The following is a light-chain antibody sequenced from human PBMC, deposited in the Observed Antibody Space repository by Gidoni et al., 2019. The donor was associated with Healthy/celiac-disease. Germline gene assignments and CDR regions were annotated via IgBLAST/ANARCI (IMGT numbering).Light chain of an antibody. V-gene: IGKV3-20*01. CDR1: QSVSSSY. Sequence: ELVLTQSPGTLSLSPGERATLSCRASQSVSSSYLAWYQQKPGQAPRLLSYGASSRATGIPDRFSGSGSGTDFTLTISRLEPEDFAVYYCQQYGSSPETFGPGTSGYQT. J-gene: IGKJ3*01. CDR3: QQYGSSPET. CDR2: GAS.